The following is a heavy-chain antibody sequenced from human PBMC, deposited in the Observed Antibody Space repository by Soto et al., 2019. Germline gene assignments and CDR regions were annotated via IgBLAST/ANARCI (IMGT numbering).Heavy chain of an antibody. J-gene: IGHJ6*02. Sequence: GGYLRLSCLVSGFTFSYYGIHWVRKAPGKGLEWVAVIASHGISNYYADSVKGLFTISRDNSKNTLFPQMNSLRPEDTAVYYCPQERALGWYSATYYKERGGMDVWGQGTTVTVSS. D-gene: IGHD1-26*01. CDR2: IASHGISN. V-gene: IGHV3-30*18. CDR1: GFTFSYYG. CDR3: PQERALGWYSATYYKERGGMDV.